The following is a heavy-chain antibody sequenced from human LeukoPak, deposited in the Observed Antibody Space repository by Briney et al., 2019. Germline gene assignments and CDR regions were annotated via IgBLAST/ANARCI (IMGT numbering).Heavy chain of an antibody. D-gene: IGHD3-10*01. J-gene: IGHJ4*02. CDR2: IYYSGST. V-gene: IGHV4-39*01. Sequence: SETLSLTCTVSGGPINSNIYYWAWVRQPPGKGLEWIGSIYYSGSTYYNPSLKSRITISVDTFRSQVSLKLSSVTAADTAVYYCARGRARLTFDYWGQGTLVTVSS. CDR1: GGPINSNIYY. CDR3: ARGRARLTFDY.